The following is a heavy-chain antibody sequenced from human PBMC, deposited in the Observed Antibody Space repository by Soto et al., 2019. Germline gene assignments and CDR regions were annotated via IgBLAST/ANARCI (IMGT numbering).Heavy chain of an antibody. Sequence: QVQLQESGPGLVKPSQTLSLTGTVSGGSINSGGYYWSWIRQHPGKALEWNGYIDYSGSTYYKPSIKRRVTISVDTSKSPFSLKRSAVPGADTAVYDCARAEVVVAASSIDYWGQGTRVTFSS. D-gene: IGHD2-15*01. CDR1: GGSINSGGYY. CDR3: ARAEVVVAASSIDY. CDR2: IDYSGST. V-gene: IGHV4-31*03. J-gene: IGHJ4*02.